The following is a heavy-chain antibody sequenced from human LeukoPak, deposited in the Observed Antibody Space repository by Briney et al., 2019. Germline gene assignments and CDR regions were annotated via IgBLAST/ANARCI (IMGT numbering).Heavy chain of an antibody. J-gene: IGHJ6*03. CDR2: MNSNNGNT. CDR3: ARGRGGLTGRDYFYYFDV. Sequence: GASVKVSCKASGYTVTRYDVNWVRQAPGQGLEWMGWMNSNNGNTGYAQKFQGRVTMTRNTSISTAYMELSSLRSEDTAVYYCARGRGGLTGRDYFYYFDVWGKGTTVIVS. D-gene: IGHD3-9*01. V-gene: IGHV1-8*01. CDR1: GYTVTRYD.